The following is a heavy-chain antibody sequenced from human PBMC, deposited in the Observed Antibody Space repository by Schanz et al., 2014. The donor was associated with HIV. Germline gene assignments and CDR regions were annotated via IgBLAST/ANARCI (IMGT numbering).Heavy chain of an antibody. D-gene: IGHD1-26*01. Sequence: EVRLVESGGGLVQSGGPLRLSCAASGFSFSNFWVTWVRQAPGKRLEWVANIKQDESEKYYADSVKGRFTISRDNAKNSLYLQMNSLRAEDTAVYYCVLPSAKIVGGLGEHYFDHWGQGTLVTVSS. V-gene: IGHV3-7*01. CDR2: IKQDESEK. CDR3: VLPSAKIVGGLGEHYFDH. CDR1: GFSFSNFW. J-gene: IGHJ4*02.